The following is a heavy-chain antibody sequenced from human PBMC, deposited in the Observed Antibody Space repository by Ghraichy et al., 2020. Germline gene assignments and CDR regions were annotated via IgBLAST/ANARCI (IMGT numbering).Heavy chain of an antibody. Sequence: SETLSLTCTVSGGSISSSSYYWGWIRQPPGKGLEWIGSIYYSGSTYYNPSLKSRVTISVDTSKNQFSLKLSSVTAADTAVYYCARHYRRFGENFDYWGQGTLVTVSS. D-gene: IGHD3-10*01. J-gene: IGHJ4*02. CDR3: ARHYRRFGENFDY. CDR1: GGSISSSSYY. CDR2: IYYSGST. V-gene: IGHV4-39*01.